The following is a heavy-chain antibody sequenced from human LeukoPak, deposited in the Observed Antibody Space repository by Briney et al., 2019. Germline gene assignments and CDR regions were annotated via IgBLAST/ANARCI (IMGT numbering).Heavy chain of an antibody. CDR1: GGSISSSSYY. D-gene: IGHD3-16*01. CDR3: ARALLEYFGDYYFYMDV. J-gene: IGHJ6*03. Sequence: PSETLSLTCTVSGGSISSSSYYWGWIRQPPGKGLEWIGRIYTSGSTNYTPSLKSRVTMSVDTSKNQSSPKLSSVTAADTAVYYCARALLEYFGDYYFYMDVWGKGTTVTVSS. CDR2: IYTSGST. V-gene: IGHV4-39*07.